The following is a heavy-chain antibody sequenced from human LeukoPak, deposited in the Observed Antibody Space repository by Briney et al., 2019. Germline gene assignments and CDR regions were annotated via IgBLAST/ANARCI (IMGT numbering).Heavy chain of an antibody. D-gene: IGHD3-10*01. V-gene: IGHV1-18*01. CDR3: ARDLTTYGQRNYFDY. Sequence: ASVKVSCKASGCSFINYGMSWVRQAPGQGLEWMGWISGYNANRDYAQKFQDRVTMTIDTSATTAYMKLRSLRSDDTALYYCARDLTTYGQRNYFDYWGQGTLVTVSS. CDR2: ISGYNANR. CDR1: GCSFINYG. J-gene: IGHJ4*02.